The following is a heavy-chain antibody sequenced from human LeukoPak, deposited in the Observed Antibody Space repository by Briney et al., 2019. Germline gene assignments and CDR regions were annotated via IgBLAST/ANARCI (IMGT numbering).Heavy chain of an antibody. CDR1: GFTFNNYG. J-gene: IGHJ4*02. CDR2: ISFDGNNE. CDR3: GKELKRWQQIFEY. D-gene: IGHD5-24*01. V-gene: IGHV3-30*18. Sequence: GGSLRLSCAVSGFTFNNYGMHWIRQAPGKGLEWVTFISFDGNNEYYADSVKGRFTISRDNSKDTLYLQMNNLRAEDTAIYYCGKELKRWQQIFEYWGQGTLVTVSS.